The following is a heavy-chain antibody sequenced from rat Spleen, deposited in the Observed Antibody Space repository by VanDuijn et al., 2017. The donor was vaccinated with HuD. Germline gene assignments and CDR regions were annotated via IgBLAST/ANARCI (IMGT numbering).Heavy chain of an antibody. Sequence: QVQLKESGPGLVQPSQTLSLTCSVSGFSLMDYSVHWVRQPPGKGLEWMGRMKYDGDPYYNSALKSRLSISRDTSKSQVFLKMDSLQPEDTGTYYCARHPWGGAPYYWGQGVMVTVSS. CDR2: MKYDGDP. D-gene: IGHD3-1*01. CDR3: ARHPWGGAPYY. J-gene: IGHJ2*01. CDR1: GFSLMDYS. V-gene: IGHV2S30*01.